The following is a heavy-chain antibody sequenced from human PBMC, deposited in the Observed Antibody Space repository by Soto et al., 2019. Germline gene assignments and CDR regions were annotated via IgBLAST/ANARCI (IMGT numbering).Heavy chain of an antibody. V-gene: IGHV4-39*01. D-gene: IGHD5-12*01. J-gene: IGHJ6*02. CDR2: VYYSGST. CDR3: ARKRMGGYDSTYPTPPYYYGMDV. CDR1: GGSVSSSSYY. Sequence: PSETLSLTYTVSGGSVSSSSYYWGWVRQPPGKGLEWIGNVYYSGSTYYNPSLESRVTISVDKSKNQFSLKLSSVTAADTAVYYCARKRMGGYDSTYPTPPYYYGMDVWGQGTTVTVSS.